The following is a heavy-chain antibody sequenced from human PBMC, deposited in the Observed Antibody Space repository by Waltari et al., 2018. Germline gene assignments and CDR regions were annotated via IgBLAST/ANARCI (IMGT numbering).Heavy chain of an antibody. CDR2: INPNSGGT. CDR1: GYTVTGYY. V-gene: IGHV1-2*06. D-gene: IGHD2-21*02. CDR3: ARDLGGDYVRETFDY. J-gene: IGHJ4*02. Sequence: QVQLVQSGAEVKKPGASVKVSCKASGYTVTGYYMHWVRQAPGQGLEWMGRINPNSGGTNYAQKFQGRVTMTRDTSISTAYMELSRLRSDDTAVYYCARDLGGDYVRETFDYWGQGTLVTVSS.